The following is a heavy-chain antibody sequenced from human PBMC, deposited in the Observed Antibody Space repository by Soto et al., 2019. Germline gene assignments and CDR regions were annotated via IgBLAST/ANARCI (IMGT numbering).Heavy chain of an antibody. CDR3: AKGPHTNVGWPYYFES. CDR2: SSPRGDTI. CDR1: GFSLANYP. V-gene: IGHV3-48*02. J-gene: IGHJ4*02. D-gene: IGHD6-19*01. Sequence: GGSLRLSCVASGFSLANYPMNWVRQTPGKGLEWISYSSPRGDTIYYADSVEGRFTISRDNARNSLSLHMRSLRDEDSALYYCAKGPHTNVGWPYYFESWGQG.